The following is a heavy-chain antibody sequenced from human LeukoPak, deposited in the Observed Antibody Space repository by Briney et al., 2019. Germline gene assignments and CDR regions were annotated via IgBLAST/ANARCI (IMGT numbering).Heavy chain of an antibody. Sequence: PSETLSLTCTVSGGSISSYYWSWIRQPPGKGLEWIGYIYYSGSTNYNPSLKSRVTISVDTSKNQSSLKLSSVTAADTAVYYCARSGRSDYGDYGNFDYWGQGTLVTVSS. D-gene: IGHD4-17*01. J-gene: IGHJ4*02. CDR3: ARSGRSDYGDYGNFDY. V-gene: IGHV4-59*08. CDR1: GGSISSYY. CDR2: IYYSGST.